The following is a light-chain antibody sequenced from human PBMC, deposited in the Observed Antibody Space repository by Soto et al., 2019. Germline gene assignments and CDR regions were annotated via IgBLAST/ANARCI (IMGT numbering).Light chain of an antibody. CDR3: QQRSTGNT. J-gene: IGKJ4*01. CDR1: QSVSSY. Sequence: EIVLTQSPATLSLSPGERATLSCRASQSVSSYLAWYQQKPGQAPRLLIYDASNRATSIPARFSGSGSGTDFTLTISSLEPEDFAVYYCQQRSTGNTFGGGTKVEIK. CDR2: DAS. V-gene: IGKV3-11*01.